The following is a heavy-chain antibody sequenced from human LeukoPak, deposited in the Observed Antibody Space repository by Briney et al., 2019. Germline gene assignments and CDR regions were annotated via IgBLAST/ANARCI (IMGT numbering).Heavy chain of an antibody. CDR1: GYTFTVYY. CDR2: INPNSGGT. J-gene: IGHJ4*02. Sequence: ASVKVSCKASGYTFTVYYMHWVRQAPGHGREWMGWINPNSGGTNYAQKFQGRVTMTSDTYISKAYMELSRLRSDDTAVYYCARGDTIFDAGSLDYWGQGTLVTVSS. CDR3: ARGDTIFDAGSLDY. D-gene: IGHD3-3*01. V-gene: IGHV1-2*02.